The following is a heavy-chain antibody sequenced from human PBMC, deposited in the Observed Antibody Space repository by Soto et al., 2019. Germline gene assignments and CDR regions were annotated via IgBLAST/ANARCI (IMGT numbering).Heavy chain of an antibody. CDR3: ARPSRGDFWSGYRRPKYYYYGMDV. CDR1: GYSFTNYW. Sequence: GESLKISCKGSGYSFTNYWIGWVRQMPGKGLEWMGIIYPGDSDTTYSPSFQGQVTISADKSISTAYLQWSSLKASDTAMYYCARPSRGDFWSGYRRPKYYYYGMDVPGPVTTVTVSS. V-gene: IGHV5-51*01. J-gene: IGHJ6*02. CDR2: IYPGDSDT. D-gene: IGHD3-3*01.